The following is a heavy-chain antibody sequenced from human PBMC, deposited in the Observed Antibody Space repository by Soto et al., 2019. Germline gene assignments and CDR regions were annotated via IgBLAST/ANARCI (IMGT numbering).Heavy chain of an antibody. V-gene: IGHV4-38-2*02. D-gene: IGHD2-2*01. CDR2: IYHSGST. CDR3: ARDKVVVPAARPGDFDI. CDR1: GYSISSGYY. J-gene: IGHJ3*02. Sequence: PSETLSLTCAVSGYSISSGYYWGWIRQPPGKGLEWIGSIYHSGSTYYNPSLKSRVTISVDTSKNQFSLKLSSVTAADTAVYYCARDKVVVPAARPGDFDIWGQGTMVT.